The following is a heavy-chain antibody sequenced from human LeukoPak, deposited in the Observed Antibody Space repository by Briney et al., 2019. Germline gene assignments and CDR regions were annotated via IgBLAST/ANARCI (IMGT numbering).Heavy chain of an antibody. V-gene: IGHV5-51*01. CDR1: GYSFTSCW. D-gene: IGHD3-22*01. Sequence: GESLKISCKGSGYSFTSCWIGWVRQMPGKGLEWMGIIYPGDSDTRYSPSFQGQVTISADKSISTAYLQWSSLKASDTAMYYCARLGGLLDYYDSSGYYYFDYWGQGTLVTVSS. CDR3: ARLGGLLDYYDSSGYYYFDY. J-gene: IGHJ4*02. CDR2: IYPGDSDT.